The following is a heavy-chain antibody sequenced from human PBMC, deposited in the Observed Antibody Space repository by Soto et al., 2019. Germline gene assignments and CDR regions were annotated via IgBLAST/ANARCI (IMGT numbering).Heavy chain of an antibody. CDR3: AHRLPRTTGAFDF. D-gene: IGHD4-17*01. J-gene: IGHJ4*02. CDR1: GFSLSTIGLG. CDR2: IFLDDDK. Sequence: QIPLKEAGPTFVKPTATLTLTCTFSGFSLSTIGLGLGWLRQSPGKALEWLALIFLDDDKLYNPALRNRLTITKDASNNEVVLTVTNMDTVDTAKSVCAHRLPRTTGAFDFWGQGALVTVSS. V-gene: IGHV2-5*02.